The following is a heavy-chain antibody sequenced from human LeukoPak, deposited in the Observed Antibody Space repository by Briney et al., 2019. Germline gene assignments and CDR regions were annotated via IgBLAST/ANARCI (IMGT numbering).Heavy chain of an antibody. CDR3: ASGRYCSSTSCSRGFDY. J-gene: IGHJ4*02. CDR1: GGTFSSYA. Sequence: GASVKVSCKASGGTFSSYAISWVRQAPGQGLEWMGGIIPIFGTANYAQKFQGRVTITTDESTSTAYMELSSLRSEDTAVYYCASGRYCSSTSCSRGFDYWGQGTLVIVSS. D-gene: IGHD2-2*01. CDR2: IIPIFGTA. V-gene: IGHV1-69*05.